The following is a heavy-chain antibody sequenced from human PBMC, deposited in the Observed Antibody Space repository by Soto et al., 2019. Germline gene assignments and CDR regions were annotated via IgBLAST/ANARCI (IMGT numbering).Heavy chain of an antibody. D-gene: IGHD2-21*01. CDR3: TSGIVPITY. Sequence: GGSLRLSCAASGFTFSSYAMSWVRQAPGKGLEWVSAISGSGGSTYYADSVKGRFTISRDNSKNMLYLQMNSLRVEDTAIYYCTSGIVPITYWGQGTPVTVSS. CDR2: ISGSGGST. CDR1: GFTFSSYA. V-gene: IGHV3-23*01. J-gene: IGHJ4*02.